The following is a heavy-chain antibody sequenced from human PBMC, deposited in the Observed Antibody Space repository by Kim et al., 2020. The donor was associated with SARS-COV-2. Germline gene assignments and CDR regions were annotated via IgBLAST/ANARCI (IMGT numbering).Heavy chain of an antibody. CDR2: IIPILGIA. J-gene: IGHJ4*02. CDR1: GGTFSSYA. Sequence: SVKVSCKASGGTFSSYAISWVRQAPGQGLEWMGRIIPILGIANYAQKFQGRVTITADKSTSTAYMELSSLRSEDTAVYYCARDLLNLAYCGGDCSPRFDYWGQGTLVTVSS. D-gene: IGHD2-21*02. CDR3: ARDLLNLAYCGGDCSPRFDY. V-gene: IGHV1-69*04.